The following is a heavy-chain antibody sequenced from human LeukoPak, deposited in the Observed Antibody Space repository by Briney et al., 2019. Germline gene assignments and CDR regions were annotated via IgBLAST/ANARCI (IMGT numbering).Heavy chain of an antibody. Sequence: SQTLSLTCTVSGGSISSGDYYWSWIRQPPGQGLGWIGYTYYSGSTYYNPSLKSRVTISVDTSKNQFSLKLSSVTAADTAVYYCARGRIQLWAPLGYWGQGTLVTVSS. CDR1: GGSISSGDYY. V-gene: IGHV4-30-4*08. CDR3: ARGRIQLWAPLGY. J-gene: IGHJ4*02. CDR2: TYYSGST. D-gene: IGHD5-18*01.